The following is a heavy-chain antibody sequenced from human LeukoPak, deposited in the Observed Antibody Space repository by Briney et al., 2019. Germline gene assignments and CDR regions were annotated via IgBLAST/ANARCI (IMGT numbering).Heavy chain of an antibody. CDR3: TREFCSGGSCYGYFDL. D-gene: IGHD2-15*01. Sequence: GGSLRLSCAASGITVSSNYMSWVRQAPGKGLEWVSVIYSGGITLHADSVKGRFTISKDNSKNTLYLQLNSLRAEDTAVYYCTREFCSGGSCYGYFDLWGRGALVTVSS. J-gene: IGHJ2*01. CDR2: IYSGGIT. V-gene: IGHV3-66*01. CDR1: GITVSSNY.